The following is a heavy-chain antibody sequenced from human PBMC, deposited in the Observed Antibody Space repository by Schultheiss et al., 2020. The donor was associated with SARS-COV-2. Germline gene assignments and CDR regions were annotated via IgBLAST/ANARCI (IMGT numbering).Heavy chain of an antibody. J-gene: IGHJ3*02. Sequence: GESLKISCAASGFTVSSNYMSWVRQAPGKGLEWVSVIYSGGSTYYADSVKGRFTISRDNSKNTLYLQMSSLRAEDTAVYYCARDWSESSSSGGDNAFDIWGQGTMVTVSS. CDR1: GFTVSSNY. V-gene: IGHV3-66*01. CDR3: ARDWSESSSSGGDNAFDI. CDR2: IYSGGST. D-gene: IGHD3-22*01.